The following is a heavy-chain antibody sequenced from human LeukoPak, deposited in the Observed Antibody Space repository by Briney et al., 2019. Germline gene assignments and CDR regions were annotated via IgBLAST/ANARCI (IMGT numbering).Heavy chain of an antibody. Sequence: SETLSLTCTVSGGSISSYYGSWIRQPPGKGLEWIGYIYTSGSTNYNPSLKSRVTISVDTSKNQFSLKLSSVTAADTAVYYCARGPERYCSSTSCYTGLDYWGQGTLVTVSS. J-gene: IGHJ4*02. CDR2: IYTSGST. CDR3: ARGPERYCSSTSCYTGLDY. V-gene: IGHV4-4*09. CDR1: GGSISSYY. D-gene: IGHD2-2*02.